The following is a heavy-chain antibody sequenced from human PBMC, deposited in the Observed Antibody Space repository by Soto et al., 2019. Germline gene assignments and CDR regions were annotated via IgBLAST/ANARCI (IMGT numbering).Heavy chain of an antibody. CDR3: ARDPKTSGGQHWAFNYFDS. J-gene: IGHJ4*02. CDR2: IKPDESEK. Sequence: EVQLVESGGGLVQPGGSLRLSCTASGFTFSDSWMTWVRQAPGKGLEWVARIKPDESEKKYADSVKGRFSISRDNSKSTLYLQVDSLRPEDAAVYYCARDPKTSGGQHWAFNYFDSWGQGTLVTVSS. V-gene: IGHV3-7*01. D-gene: IGHD7-27*01. CDR1: GFTFSDSW.